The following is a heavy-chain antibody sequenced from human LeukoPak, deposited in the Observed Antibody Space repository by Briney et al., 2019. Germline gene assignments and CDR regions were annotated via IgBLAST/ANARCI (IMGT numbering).Heavy chain of an antibody. D-gene: IGHD3-3*01. Sequence: GASVKVSCKASGYTFTSYDINWVRQATGQGLEWMGWMNPNSGNTGYAQKFQGRVTMTRDTSTSTVYMELSSLRSEDTAVYYCARGHYDFWSGNLNPDGYYYMDVWGKGTTVTVSS. CDR2: MNPNSGNT. J-gene: IGHJ6*03. V-gene: IGHV1-8*01. CDR3: ARGHYDFWSGNLNPDGYYYMDV. CDR1: GYTFTSYD.